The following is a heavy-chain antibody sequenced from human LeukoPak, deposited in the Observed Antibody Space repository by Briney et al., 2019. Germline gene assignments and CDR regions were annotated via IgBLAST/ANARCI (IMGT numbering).Heavy chain of an antibody. CDR3: ARGFNYDILTGYGRWFDP. D-gene: IGHD3-9*01. CDR1: GGSISNFH. J-gene: IGHJ5*02. CDR2: VFYSGST. Sequence: SETLSLTCTVSGGSISNFHWSWIRQSPGKGLEWIGNVFYSGSTKYNPSLKSRVIISIDTSKNQFSLNLRSVTAADTAVYYCARGFNYDILTGYGRWFDPWGQGTLVAVSS. V-gene: IGHV4-59*01.